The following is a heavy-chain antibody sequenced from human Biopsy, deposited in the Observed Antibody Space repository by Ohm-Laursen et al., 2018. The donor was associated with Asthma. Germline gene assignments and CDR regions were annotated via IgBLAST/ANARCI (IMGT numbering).Heavy chain of an antibody. D-gene: IGHD3-10*01. J-gene: IGHJ5*02. CDR2: LIPVLGTP. CDR3: ARDPGGFDP. V-gene: IGHV1-69*13. CDR1: GDSFSNYA. Sequence: SVKVSCKASGDSFSNYAISWVRQAPGQGLEWMGGLIPVLGTPDHAQMFEGRVTITADESTSTAYMELRGLRSDDTAAYYCARDPGGFDPWGQGTLVTVSS.